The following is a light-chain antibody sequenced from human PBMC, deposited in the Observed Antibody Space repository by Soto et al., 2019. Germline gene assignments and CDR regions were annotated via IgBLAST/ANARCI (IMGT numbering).Light chain of an antibody. CDR2: EVS. V-gene: IGLV2-8*01. J-gene: IGLJ2*01. CDR3: NSYGGSSNVV. Sequence: QSALPQPPSASGSPGQSVTISCTGTSSDVGGYNFVSWYQQYPGKAPKIIIYEVSKRASGVPDRFSGSKSGNTASLTVSGLQADDEADYYCNSYGGSSNVVFGGGTKLTVL. CDR1: SSDVGGYNF.